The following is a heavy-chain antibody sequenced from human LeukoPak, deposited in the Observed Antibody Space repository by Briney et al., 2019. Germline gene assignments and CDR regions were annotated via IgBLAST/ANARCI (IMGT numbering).Heavy chain of an antibody. V-gene: IGHV3-21*01. Sequence: GGSLRLSCAASGFTFSSYSMNWVRQAPGKGLEWVSSISSSSSYIYYADSVKGRFTISRDNAKNSLYLQMNSLRAEDTAAYYCAVRGNTYYYDSSGYVYWGQGTLVTVSS. CDR2: ISSSSSYI. CDR3: AVRGNTYYYDSSGYVY. D-gene: IGHD3-22*01. J-gene: IGHJ4*02. CDR1: GFTFSSYS.